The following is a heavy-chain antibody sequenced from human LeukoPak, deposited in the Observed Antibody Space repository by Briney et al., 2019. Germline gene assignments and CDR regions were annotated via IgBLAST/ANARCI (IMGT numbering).Heavy chain of an antibody. V-gene: IGHV3-74*01. CDR1: GFTFSCYC. Sequence: GGSLRLSCAASGFTFSCYCMHWVRQAPGKGLEWVSRIKSDGSGTSYADSVKGRFTISRDNSKNTLYLQMNSLRAEDTAVYYCARGAGATSSGWFDPWGQGTLVTVSS. CDR2: IKSDGSGT. D-gene: IGHD1-26*01. J-gene: IGHJ5*02. CDR3: ARGAGATSSGWFDP.